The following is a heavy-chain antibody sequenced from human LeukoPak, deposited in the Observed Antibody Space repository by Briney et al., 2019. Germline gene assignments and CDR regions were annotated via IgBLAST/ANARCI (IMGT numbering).Heavy chain of an antibody. Sequence: GGSLRLSCAASGFTFGRFGMHWVRQAPGKGLEWVAVLSYDGSDKYYGGSVKGRFIISRDNSKNTLYLQMNSLRAEDTAIYFCARGNDGLNVWGHGTTVTVSS. D-gene: IGHD4-17*01. CDR3: ARGNDGLNV. CDR2: LSYDGSDK. CDR1: GFTFGRFG. J-gene: IGHJ6*02. V-gene: IGHV3-30*03.